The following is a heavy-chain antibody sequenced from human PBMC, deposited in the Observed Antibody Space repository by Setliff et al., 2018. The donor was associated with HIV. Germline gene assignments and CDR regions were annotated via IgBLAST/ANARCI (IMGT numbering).Heavy chain of an antibody. D-gene: IGHD3-10*01. CDR1: GLIFSDYY. CDR2: ISGDSRTV. CDR3: ATDLLWFGERGFDY. J-gene: IGHJ4*02. Sequence: GGSLRLSCAASGLIFSDYYMSWVRQAPGKGLEWVSYISGDSRTVYYGDSVKGRFTISRDNARSSLYLQMNSLRAEDTAVYYCATDLLWFGERGFDYWGQGTLVTVSS. V-gene: IGHV3-11*04.